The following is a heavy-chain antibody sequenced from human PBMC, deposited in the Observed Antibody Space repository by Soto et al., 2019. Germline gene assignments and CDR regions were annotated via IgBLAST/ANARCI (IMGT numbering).Heavy chain of an antibody. CDR1: GDRVASNSAA. CDR3: ARAFVAARPRGFDY. CDR2: TYYRSKWYN. V-gene: IGHV6-1*01. D-gene: IGHD6-6*01. J-gene: IGHJ4*02. Sequence: QTLSLTCAISGDRVASNSAAWNWIRQSPSRGLEWLGRTYYRSKWYNDYAVSVKSRITINPDTSKNQFSLQLNSVTPEDTAVYYSARAFVAARPRGFDYWGQGTLVTVSS.